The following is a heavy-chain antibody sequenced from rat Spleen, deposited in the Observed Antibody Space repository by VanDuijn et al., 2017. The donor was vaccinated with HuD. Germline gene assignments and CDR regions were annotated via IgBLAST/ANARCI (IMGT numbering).Heavy chain of an antibody. V-gene: IGHV5-29*01. CDR1: GFTFSDYY. J-gene: IGHJ3*01. D-gene: IGHD1-2*01. CDR3: TTRPYYSSLNWFPY. Sequence: EVQMVESGGGLVQPGRSLKLSCAASGFTFSDYYMAWVRQAPTKGLEWVATITYDGSRTYYRDSVKGRFTFSRDNAKSTLNLQMDSLRSEDTATYYCTTRPYYSSLNWFPYWGQGTLVTVSS. CDR2: ITYDGSRT.